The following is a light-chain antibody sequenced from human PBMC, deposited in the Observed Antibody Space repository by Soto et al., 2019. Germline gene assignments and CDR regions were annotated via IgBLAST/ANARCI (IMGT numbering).Light chain of an antibody. CDR2: DAS. CDR3: QQYHSYST. Sequence: DIQTTQSPSTLSASVGDRVTITCRASQSFTGMLAWYQQKPGKAPKLLIYDASSLKSGVPSRFSGSGSGTEFTLTISSLQPDDFATYYCQQYHSYSTFGQGTRLEIK. CDR1: QSFTGM. J-gene: IGKJ5*01. V-gene: IGKV1-5*01.